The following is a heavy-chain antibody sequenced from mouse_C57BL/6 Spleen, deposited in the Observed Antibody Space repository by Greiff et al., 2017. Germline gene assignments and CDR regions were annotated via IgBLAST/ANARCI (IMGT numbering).Heavy chain of an antibody. CDR1: GFTFSSYG. Sequence: EVKLVESGGDLVKPGGSLKLSCAASGFTFSSYGMSWVRQTPDKRLEWVATISSGGSYTYYPDSVKGRFTISRDTAKNTLYLQMSSLKAEDTAMYYCARREDYSNFYYLDYWGQGTTLTVSS. CDR3: ARREDYSNFYYLDY. CDR2: ISSGGSYT. J-gene: IGHJ2*01. V-gene: IGHV5-6*02. D-gene: IGHD2-5*01.